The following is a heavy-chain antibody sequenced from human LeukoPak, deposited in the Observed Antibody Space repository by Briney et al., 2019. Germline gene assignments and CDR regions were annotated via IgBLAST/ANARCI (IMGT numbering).Heavy chain of an antibody. Sequence: GSLRLCCEASGFIFNGYTMNWVRQAPGKGLEWVSSISSSGSNIYYADSVKGRFTISRDNAKNSLYLQMNSLRAEDTAVYYCARVLSGWYRYYYYYMDVWGKGTTVTISS. CDR2: ISSSGSNI. J-gene: IGHJ6*03. CDR3: ARVLSGWYRYYYYYMDV. D-gene: IGHD6-19*01. CDR1: GFIFNGYT. V-gene: IGHV3-21*01.